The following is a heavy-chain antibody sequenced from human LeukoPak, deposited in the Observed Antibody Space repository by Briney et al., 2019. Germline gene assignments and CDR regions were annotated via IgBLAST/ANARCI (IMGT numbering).Heavy chain of an antibody. Sequence: GASLRLSCAASGFTFSSYAMSWVRQAPGKGLEWVSANSGSGGSTYYADSVKGRFTISRDNSKNTLYLQMNSLRAEDTAVYYCAKDHYDSSGYYGLGGGIDYWGQGTLVTVSS. CDR2: NSGSGGST. CDR3: AKDHYDSSGYYGLGGGIDY. CDR1: GFTFSSYA. V-gene: IGHV3-23*01. D-gene: IGHD3-22*01. J-gene: IGHJ4*02.